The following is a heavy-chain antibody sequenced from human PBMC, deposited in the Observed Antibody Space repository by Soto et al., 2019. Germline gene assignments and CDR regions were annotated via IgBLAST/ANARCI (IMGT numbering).Heavy chain of an antibody. D-gene: IGHD6-25*01. CDR3: VRVGGSGWTLDF. Sequence: QVHLVQSGAEVKKPGASVKVSCKTSGYTFTAFAVHWVRQASGQRLEWMGWINVGNGDTKSSQNLQGRVTITRDTAASTVCMELSSLRSEDTAVYYCVRVGGSGWTLDFWGQGTLVTVSS. J-gene: IGHJ4*02. CDR1: GYTFTAFA. CDR2: INVGNGDT. V-gene: IGHV1-3*01.